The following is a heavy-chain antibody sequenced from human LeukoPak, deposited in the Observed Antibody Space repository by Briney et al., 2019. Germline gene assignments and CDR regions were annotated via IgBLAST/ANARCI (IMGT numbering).Heavy chain of an antibody. CDR2: IYYSGGT. J-gene: IGHJ4*02. D-gene: IGHD1-1*01. CDR3: ARERQLPLYYFDY. CDR1: GGSIRSGDYY. V-gene: IGHV4-30-4*01. Sequence: PSQTLSLTCTVSGGSIRSGDYYWSWIRQPPGKGLEWIGYIYYSGGTYYNPSLKSRVTISADTSKNQFSLKLSSVTAADTAVYYCARERQLPLYYFDYWGQGTLVTVSS.